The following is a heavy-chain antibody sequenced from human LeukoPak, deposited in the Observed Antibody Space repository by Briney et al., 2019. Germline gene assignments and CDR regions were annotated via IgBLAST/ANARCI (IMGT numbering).Heavy chain of an antibody. J-gene: IGHJ5*02. Sequence: GGSLRLSCAASGFSLSTFWMHWVRQAPGKGLAWVSRIDYDGITTTYADSVKGRFTISRDNAKNTLYLQMNSLRAEDTAVYYCTHLGWFDPWGQGTLVTVSS. CDR1: GFSLSTFW. CDR2: IDYDGITT. V-gene: IGHV3-74*01. CDR3: THLGWFDP.